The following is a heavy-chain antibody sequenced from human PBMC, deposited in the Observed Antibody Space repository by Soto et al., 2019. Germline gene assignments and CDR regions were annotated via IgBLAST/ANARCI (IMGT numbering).Heavy chain of an antibody. CDR2: IWYDGSNK. CDR1: GFTFSSYG. D-gene: IGHD3-10*01. CDR3: ARDRGAKATRWYFDY. Sequence: QVQLVESGGGVVQPGRSLRLSCAASGFTFSSYGMHWVRQAPGKGLEWVAVIWYDGSNKYYADSVKGRFTISRDNSKNTLYLQMNSLRAEDTAVYYCARDRGAKATRWYFDYWGQGTRVTVSS. V-gene: IGHV3-33*01. J-gene: IGHJ4*02.